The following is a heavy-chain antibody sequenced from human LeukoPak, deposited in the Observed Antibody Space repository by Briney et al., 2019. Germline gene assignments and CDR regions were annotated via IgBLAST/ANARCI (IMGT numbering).Heavy chain of an antibody. CDR1: GGSITSYY. J-gene: IGHJ5*01. D-gene: IGHD3-10*01. CDR2: IYTHGSP. Sequence: SESLSLTCTVSGGSITSYYCSWIRQPPGKGLEWIGYIYTHGSPNCNPSLKSRVTISVDPSKNQFSLKLSSVTAADTAVYYCARLSGGSGSGFLDSWGQGTLVPVSS. CDR3: ARLSGGSGSGFLDS. V-gene: IGHV4-4*08.